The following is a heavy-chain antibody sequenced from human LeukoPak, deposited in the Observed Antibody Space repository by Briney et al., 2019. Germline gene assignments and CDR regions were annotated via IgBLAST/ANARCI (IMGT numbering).Heavy chain of an antibody. Sequence: PGRSLRLSCAASGFTFSSYGMHWVRQAPGKGLEWVAVISYDGSNKYYADSVKGRFTISRDNAKNSLYLQMNSLRAEDTALYYCAKDKQPIAAATSAAFDIWGQGTMVTVSS. CDR3: AKDKQPIAAATSAAFDI. J-gene: IGHJ3*02. CDR1: GFTFSSYG. V-gene: IGHV3-30*18. D-gene: IGHD6-13*01. CDR2: ISYDGSNK.